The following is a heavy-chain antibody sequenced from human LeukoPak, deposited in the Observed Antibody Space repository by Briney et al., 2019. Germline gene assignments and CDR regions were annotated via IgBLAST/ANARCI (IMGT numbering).Heavy chain of an antibody. Sequence: PGGSLRLSCVASGFTFSDYWMTWVRQAPGTGLEWVANIKQDGNEKYYVDSVKGRFTISRDNAKNSLHLQMDNLRAEDTAVYYCARPKSRENYWRAFDIWGQGTMVTVSS. V-gene: IGHV3-7*03. CDR1: GFTFSDYW. CDR2: IKQDGNEK. J-gene: IGHJ3*02. D-gene: IGHD1-7*01. CDR3: ARPKSRENYWRAFDI.